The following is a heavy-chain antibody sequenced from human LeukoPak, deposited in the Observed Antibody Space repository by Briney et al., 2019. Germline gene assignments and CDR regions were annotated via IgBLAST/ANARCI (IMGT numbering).Heavy chain of an antibody. J-gene: IGHJ4*02. Sequence: GGSLRLSCAASGFTFSSYAMSWVRQAPGKGLEWVSSFSGAGDYTHSADSVKGRFIISRDNSKNTLYLQMNSLRAEDTAVYYCASSASNYDILTAYWDWGQGTLVTVSS. D-gene: IGHD3-9*01. CDR1: GFTFSSYA. V-gene: IGHV3-23*01. CDR3: ASSASNYDILTAYWD. CDR2: FSGAGDYT.